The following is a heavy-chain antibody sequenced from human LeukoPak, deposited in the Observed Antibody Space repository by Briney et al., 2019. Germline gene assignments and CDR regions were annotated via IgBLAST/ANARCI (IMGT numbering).Heavy chain of an antibody. D-gene: IGHD3-10*01. J-gene: IGHJ4*02. Sequence: GGSLRLSCADSGFTISDYYMTWIRQAPGKGLEWVSYITSSGSTIHYADSVKGRFTISRDNAKDSLFLQMNSLRADDTAIYYCARGISGTYGLDYWGQGTLVTVSS. CDR1: GFTISDYY. CDR2: ITSSGSTI. CDR3: ARGISGTYGLDY. V-gene: IGHV3-11*01.